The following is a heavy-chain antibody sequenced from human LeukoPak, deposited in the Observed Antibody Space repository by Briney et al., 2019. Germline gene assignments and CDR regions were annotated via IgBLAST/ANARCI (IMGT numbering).Heavy chain of an antibody. CDR1: GGSIRSSSYN. D-gene: IGHD1-26*01. J-gene: IGHJ3*02. CDR2: IHYTGST. V-gene: IGHV4-39*07. CDR3: ARFLRGATNALEI. Sequence: SETLSLTCTVSGGSIRSSSYNWGWIRQPPGKGLEWIGSIHYTGSTYYNPSLKSRVTISVDTSKNQFSLKLSSVTAADTAVYYCARFLRGATNALEIWGQGTMVTVSS.